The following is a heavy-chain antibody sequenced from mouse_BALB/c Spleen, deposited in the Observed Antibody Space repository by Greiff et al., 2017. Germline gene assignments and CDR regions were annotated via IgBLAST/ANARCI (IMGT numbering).Heavy chain of an antibody. V-gene: IGHV1-5*01. CDR1: GYTFTSYW. J-gene: IGHJ1*01. Sequence: VHVKQSGTVLARPGASVKMSCKASGYTFTSYWMHWVKQRPGQGLEWIGAIYPGNSDTSYNQKFKGKAKLTAVTSTSTAYMELSSLTNEDSAVYYCTGTTVVPFDVWGAGTTVTVSS. D-gene: IGHD1-1*01. CDR2: IYPGNSDT. CDR3: TGTTVVPFDV.